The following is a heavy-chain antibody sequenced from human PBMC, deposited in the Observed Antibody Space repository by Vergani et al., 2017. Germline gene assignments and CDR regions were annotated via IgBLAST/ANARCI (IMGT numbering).Heavy chain of an antibody. CDR1: GFTVSSNY. V-gene: IGHV3-53*01. CDR2: IYSGGST. Sequence: EVQLVESGGGLMQPGGSLRLSCAASGFTVSSNYMSWVRQAPGEGLEWVSVIYSGGSTYYADSVKGRFTISRDNSKNTLYLQMNSLRAEDTAVYYWARDGSPSDAFDIWGQGTMVTVSS. CDR3: ARDGSPSDAFDI. J-gene: IGHJ3*02.